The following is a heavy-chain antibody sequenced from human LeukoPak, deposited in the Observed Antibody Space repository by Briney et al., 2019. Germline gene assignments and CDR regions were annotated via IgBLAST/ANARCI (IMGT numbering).Heavy chain of an antibody. CDR2: INPSGGST. CDR1: GHTFTSYY. V-gene: IGHV1-46*01. Sequence: ASVKVSCKASGHTFTSYYMHWVRQAPGQGLEWMGIINPSGGSTSYAQKFQGRVTMTRDTSTSTVYMELSSLRSEDTAVYYCARGANCGGDCYSWVHFDYWGQGTLVTVSS. J-gene: IGHJ4*02. CDR3: ARGANCGGDCYSWVHFDY. D-gene: IGHD2-21*02.